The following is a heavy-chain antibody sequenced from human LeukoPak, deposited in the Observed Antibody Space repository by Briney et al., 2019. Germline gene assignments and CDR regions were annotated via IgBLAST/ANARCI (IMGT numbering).Heavy chain of an antibody. CDR1: GVSVSSGSYY. Sequence: SETLSLTCTVSGVSVSSGSYYWSWIRQPPGKGLEWIGYIYYSGSTNYNPSLKSRVTISVDTSKNQFSLKLSSVTAADTAVYYCARVIRAAAGPDFDYWGQGTLVTVSS. J-gene: IGHJ4*02. CDR3: ARVIRAAAGPDFDY. V-gene: IGHV4-61*01. CDR2: IYYSGST. D-gene: IGHD6-13*01.